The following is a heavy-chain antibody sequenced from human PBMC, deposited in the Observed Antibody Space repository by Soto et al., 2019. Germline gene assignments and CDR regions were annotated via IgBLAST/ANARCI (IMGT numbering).Heavy chain of an antibody. J-gene: IGHJ4*02. CDR1: GYTLRNFG. V-gene: IGHV1-18*01. Sequence: GASVKVSCKASGYTLRNFGISWVRQAPGQGLEWMGWISAYNANANYAQKFQGRLTMTADTSTSTAYMELRSLRSDDTAVYYCATENSYFDYWGQGTLVTVSS. CDR3: ATENSYFDY. CDR2: ISAYNANA.